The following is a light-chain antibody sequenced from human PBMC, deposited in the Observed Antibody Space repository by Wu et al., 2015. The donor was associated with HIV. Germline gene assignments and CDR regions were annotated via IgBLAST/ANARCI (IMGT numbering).Light chain of an antibody. CDR1: QSVSSN. J-gene: IGKJ5*01. V-gene: IGKV3D-15*01. CDR2: GAS. Sequence: EIVMTQSPATLSVSPGERATLSCRASQSVSSNLAWYQQKPGQAPRLLIHGASTRATGIAARFSGTGSGTDFILTISSTQPEDYGIYYCQQYNDWVTFGQGTRLEIK. CDR3: QQYNDWVT.